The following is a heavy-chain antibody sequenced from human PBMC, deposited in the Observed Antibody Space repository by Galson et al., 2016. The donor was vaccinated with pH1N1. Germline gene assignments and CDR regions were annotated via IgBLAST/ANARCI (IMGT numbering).Heavy chain of an antibody. CDR2: VFPGDSDT. CDR1: GSTFSNSW. J-gene: IGHJ4*02. V-gene: IGHV5-51*01. CDR3: ARHSTCSGGSCSPDS. Sequence: QSGAEVTKPGESLKISCKASGSTFSNSWIGWVRQRPGRGLEWMGVVFPGDSDTRYSPSLQGHVIISADKSINTAYLQWGSLKASDTAAYYCARHSTCSGGSCSPDSWGQVTLVTVS. D-gene: IGHD2-15*01.